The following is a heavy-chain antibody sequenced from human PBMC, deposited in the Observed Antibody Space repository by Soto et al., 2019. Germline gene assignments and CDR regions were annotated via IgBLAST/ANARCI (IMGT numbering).Heavy chain of an antibody. CDR1: GFTFRSYV. D-gene: IGHD3-16*01. Sequence: QVQLVESGGGVVQPGTSLRVSCVGSGFTFRSYVIHWVRQAPGKGLEWVALTSYDGSDKYYGDSVRGRFTISRDNSRNTVDLEMDSLRLEDTGFYYCARWGTTGGLDVWGQGTLVSVSS. J-gene: IGHJ1*01. CDR3: ARWGTTGGLDV. CDR2: TSYDGSDK. V-gene: IGHV3-30*19.